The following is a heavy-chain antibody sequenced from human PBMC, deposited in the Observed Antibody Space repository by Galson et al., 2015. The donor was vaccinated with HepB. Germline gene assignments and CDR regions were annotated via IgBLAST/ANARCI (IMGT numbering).Heavy chain of an antibody. CDR2: THFMSKWYH. J-gene: IGHJ6*02. Sequence: CAISGDSVSSNSASWNWIRQSPSRGLEWLGGTHFMSKWYHDYAVSVKSRITIATDTAKNQFSLQLKSVTPHDTAVYYCTRAPNFKSGWPTYQSYYYGMDVWGQGTTVTVSS. CDR1: GDSVSSNSAS. CDR3: TRAPNFKSGWPTYQSYYYGMDV. D-gene: IGHD6-19*01. V-gene: IGHV6-1*01.